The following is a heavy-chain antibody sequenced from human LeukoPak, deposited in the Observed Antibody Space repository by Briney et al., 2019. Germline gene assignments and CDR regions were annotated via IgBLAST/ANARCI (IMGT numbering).Heavy chain of an antibody. V-gene: IGHV4-39*07. CDR3: AESNGYWLIDH. D-gene: IGHD3-22*01. J-gene: IGHJ3*01. CDR2: IFYSGST. CDR1: SGSISTSNYY. Sequence: SETLSLTCTVSSGSISTSNYYWGWVRQPPGKALEWIGNIFYSGSTYYSPSLKSRVTISLDTSRNQFSLKLNSVTAADTAVYYCAESNGYWLIDHRGQGKMVTGSS.